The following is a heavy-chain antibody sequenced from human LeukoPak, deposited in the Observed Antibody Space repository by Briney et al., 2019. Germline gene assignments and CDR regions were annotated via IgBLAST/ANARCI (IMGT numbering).Heavy chain of an antibody. D-gene: IGHD3-10*01. CDR1: GDSVSSNSAA. Sequence: SQTLSLTCAISGDSVSSNSAAWNWIRQSPSRGLEWLGRTYYRSKWYNDYAVSVKSRITINPDTSKNQFSLQLNSVTPEDTAVYYCARKRITMVRGVGNHFDYWGQGTLVTVSS. V-gene: IGHV6-1*01. CDR3: ARKRITMVRGVGNHFDY. J-gene: IGHJ4*02. CDR2: TYYRSKWYN.